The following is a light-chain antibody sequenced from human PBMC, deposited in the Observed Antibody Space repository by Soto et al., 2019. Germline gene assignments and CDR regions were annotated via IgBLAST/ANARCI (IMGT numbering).Light chain of an antibody. V-gene: IGLV2-8*01. CDR1: SSDVGGYNY. Sequence: QSALTQPPSASGSLGQSVTISCTGTSSDVGGYNYVSWHQQDPGKAPKVMIYEVTKRPPGVPDRFSGSKSGNTASLTVSGLQAEDEADYYCSSFAGGGNPVLLGGGTQLTVL. J-gene: IGLJ2*01. CDR3: SSFAGGGNPVL. CDR2: EVT.